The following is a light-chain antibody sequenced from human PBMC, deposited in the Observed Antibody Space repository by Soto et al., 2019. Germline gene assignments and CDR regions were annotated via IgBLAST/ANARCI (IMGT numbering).Light chain of an antibody. CDR2: STG. CDR1: TGAVTSGYY. V-gene: IGLV7-43*01. J-gene: IGLJ2*01. CDR3: LLYYGGAQLV. Sequence: QTVVTQEPSLTVSPGGTVTLTCASSTGAVTSGYYPNWFQQKPGQAPRALIYSTGNKHSWTPARFSGSLLGGKAALTLSGVQPEDEAEYYCLLYYGGAQLVFGGGTKVTVL.